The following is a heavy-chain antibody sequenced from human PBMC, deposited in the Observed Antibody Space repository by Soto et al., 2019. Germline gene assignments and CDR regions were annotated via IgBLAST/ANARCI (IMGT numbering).Heavy chain of an antibody. CDR3: VRGGGGGLFDP. Sequence: GGSLRLSCAGSGFTFGDSYISWSRQAPGKGLEWLSYISPGSRYPAYADSVKGRFTISRDNAKRSLYLQMMSLTAEDTAIYYCVRGGGGGLFDPWGQGTMVTVSS. CDR1: GFTFGDSY. D-gene: IGHD2-15*01. V-gene: IGHV3-11*06. J-gene: IGHJ5*02. CDR2: ISPGSRYP.